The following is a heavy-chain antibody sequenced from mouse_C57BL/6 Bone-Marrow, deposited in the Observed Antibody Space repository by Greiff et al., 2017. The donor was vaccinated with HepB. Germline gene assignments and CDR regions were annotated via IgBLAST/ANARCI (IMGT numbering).Heavy chain of an antibody. CDR1: GYTFTSYW. CDR2: IDPSDSYT. D-gene: IGHD5-1*01. Sequence: QVQLQQPGAELVMPGASVKLSCKASGYTFTSYWMHWVKQRPGQGLEWIGEIDPSDSYTNYNQKFKGKSTLTVDKSSSTAYMQLSSLTSEDSAVYYCARGGGVRGGGPAWFAYWGQGTLVTVSA. V-gene: IGHV1-69*01. CDR3: ARGGGVRGGGPAWFAY. J-gene: IGHJ3*01.